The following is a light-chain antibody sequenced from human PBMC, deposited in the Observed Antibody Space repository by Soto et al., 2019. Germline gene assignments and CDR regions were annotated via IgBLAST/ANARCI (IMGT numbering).Light chain of an antibody. CDR1: SSDVGTYNY. CDR2: AGS. V-gene: IGLV2-14*01. CDR3: SSYTGSSTSVV. Sequence: QSALTQPASVSGSPGQSITISCTGASSDVGTYNYVSGYQQHPGKAPKLMIYAGSNRPSGVSDRFSGSKSGNTASLTISGLQADDEAEYYCSSYTGSSTSVVFGGGTKLTVL. J-gene: IGLJ2*01.